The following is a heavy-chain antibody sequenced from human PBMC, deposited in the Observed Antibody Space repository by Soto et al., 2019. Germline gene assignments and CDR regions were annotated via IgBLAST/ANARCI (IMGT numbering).Heavy chain of an antibody. D-gene: IGHD5-12*01. Sequence: GGSLRLSCAASGFTFSGSAMHWVRQASGKGLEWVGRIRSKANSYATAYAASVKGRFTISRDDSKNTAYLQMNSLKTEDTAVYYCTRHPEYSGYDWPDDAFDIWGQGTMVTVSS. J-gene: IGHJ3*02. CDR2: IRSKANSYAT. CDR1: GFTFSGSA. V-gene: IGHV3-73*01. CDR3: TRHPEYSGYDWPDDAFDI.